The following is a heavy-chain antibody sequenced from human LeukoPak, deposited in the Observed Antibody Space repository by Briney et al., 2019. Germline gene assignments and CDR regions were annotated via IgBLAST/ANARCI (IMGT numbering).Heavy chain of an antibody. V-gene: IGHV4-39*07. J-gene: IGHJ4*02. CDR2: IFYSGST. D-gene: IGHD3-22*01. CDR1: GGSISSSSYY. CDR3: ASLYYYDSSGYYDVDY. Sequence: PSETLSLTCTVSGGSISSSSYYWGWIRQPPGKALEWIGNIFYSGSTYYSPSLKSRVTISLDTSRNQFSLKLSSVTAADTAVYYCASLYYYDSSGYYDVDYWGQGTLVTVSS.